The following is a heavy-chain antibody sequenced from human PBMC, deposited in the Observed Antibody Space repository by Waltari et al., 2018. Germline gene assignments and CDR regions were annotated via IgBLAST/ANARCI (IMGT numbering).Heavy chain of an antibody. D-gene: IGHD4-17*01. CDR3: ATSPTTVTTLGFYYYYGMDV. CDR2: FDPEDGET. V-gene: IGHV1-24*01. J-gene: IGHJ6*02. CDR1: GYPLTALS. Sequence: QVQLVQSGAAVKKPGASVKVSCKVSGYPLTALSMHWVRQAPGKGLGWMGGFDPEDGETSYAQKFQGRVTMTEDTSTDTAYMELSSLRSEDTAVYYCATSPTTVTTLGFYYYYGMDVWGQGTTVTVSS.